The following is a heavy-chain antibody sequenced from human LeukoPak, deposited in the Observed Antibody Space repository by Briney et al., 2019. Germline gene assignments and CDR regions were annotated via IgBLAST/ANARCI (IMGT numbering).Heavy chain of an antibody. V-gene: IGHV4-34*01. J-gene: IGHJ4*02. CDR3: GRGRDRSKAGDH. D-gene: IGHD5-24*01. CDR1: GGSCDDYY. CDR2: IHPSGIF. Sequence: PSETLSLTCAVYGGSCDDYYCSWIRQPPGKGLEWIGEIHPSGIFYYNSSLMSRVTISIDTSKSQFSLRLISATAADPAFYYCGRGRDRSKAGDHWARGSRVTVSS.